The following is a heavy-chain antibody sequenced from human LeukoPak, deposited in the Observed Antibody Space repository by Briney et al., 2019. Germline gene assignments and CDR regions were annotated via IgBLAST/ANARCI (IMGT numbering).Heavy chain of an antibody. D-gene: IGHD2-2*02. CDR2: INHSGST. CDR3: ARTLYPWNFDS. J-gene: IGHJ4*02. V-gene: IGHV4-34*01. Sequence: PSETLSLTCAVYGGSFSGYYWSWIRQPPGKGLEWIGEINHSGSTNYNPSLKSRVTISVDTSKNQFSPKLNSVTAADTAVYYCARTLYPWNFDSWGQGTLVTVSS. CDR1: GGSFSGYY.